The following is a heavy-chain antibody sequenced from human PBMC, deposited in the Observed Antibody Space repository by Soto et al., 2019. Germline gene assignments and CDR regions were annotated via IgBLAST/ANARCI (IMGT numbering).Heavy chain of an antibody. CDR1: GFTFSSYG. CDR2: IWYDGSNK. D-gene: IGHD3-3*01. Sequence: QVQLVESGGGVVQPGRSLRLSCAASGFTFSSYGMHWVRQAPGKGLEWVAVIWYDGSNKYYADSVKGRFTISRDNSKNPLYLQMNSLRAEDTAVYYCARETSFGLLGYWCQGTLVTVSS. CDR3: ARETSFGLLGY. J-gene: IGHJ4*02. V-gene: IGHV3-33*01.